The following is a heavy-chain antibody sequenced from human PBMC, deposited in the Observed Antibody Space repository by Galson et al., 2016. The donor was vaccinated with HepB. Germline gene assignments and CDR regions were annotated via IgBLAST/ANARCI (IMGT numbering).Heavy chain of an antibody. CDR1: GFTFNNYA. CDR3: ARGGAQVFGDYYYYYYMDV. D-gene: IGHD3-16*01. Sequence: LRLSCAASGFTFNNYAMHWVRQAPGKGLAWVAVISYDGSNKYYADSVKGRFTISRDNSKNTVYLQMNGLRPDDTAVHYCARGGAQVFGDYYYYYYMDVWGQGTTVTVS. J-gene: IGHJ6*03. V-gene: IGHV3-30-3*01. CDR2: ISYDGSNK.